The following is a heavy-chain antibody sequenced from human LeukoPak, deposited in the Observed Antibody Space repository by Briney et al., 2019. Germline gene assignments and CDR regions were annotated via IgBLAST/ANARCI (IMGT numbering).Heavy chain of an antibody. D-gene: IGHD1-26*01. CDR3: ARNPTGGSYQGLFDY. Sequence: GESLKISCKGSGYSFTSYWIGWVRQMPGKGLEWMGIIYPGDSDTRYSPSFQGQVTISADKSISTAYLQWSSLKASDTAMYYCARNPTGGSYQGLFDYWGQGTLVTVSS. J-gene: IGHJ4*02. CDR2: IYPGDSDT. V-gene: IGHV5-51*01. CDR1: GYSFTSYW.